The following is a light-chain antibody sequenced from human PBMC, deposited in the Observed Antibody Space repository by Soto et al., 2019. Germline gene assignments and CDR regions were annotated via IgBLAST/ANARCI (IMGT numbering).Light chain of an antibody. CDR2: GAS. Sequence: EIVMTQSPGTLSLSPGETATLSCRASQSVSSNYVAWFHQKPGQAPRLLIYGASSRATGVPDRFSASGSGTDFTLTISRLEPEDFAGYYCQQYGRSPFTFDLGTKVDIK. V-gene: IGKV3-20*01. CDR3: QQYGRSPFT. J-gene: IGKJ3*01. CDR1: QSVSSNY.